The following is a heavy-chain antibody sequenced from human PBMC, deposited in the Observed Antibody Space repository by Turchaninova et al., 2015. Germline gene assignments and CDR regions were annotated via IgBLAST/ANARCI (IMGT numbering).Heavy chain of an antibody. CDR3: ARGIARGVTDYYHYMDV. D-gene: IGHD4-23*01. CDR2: INWHGGST. J-gene: IGHJ6*03. V-gene: IGHV3-20*04. CDR1: GFTFDDYG. Sequence: EVQLVESGGGVVRPGGSLRLSCAASGFTFDDYGMTWVRQVPGKGLEWVAGINWHGGSTGYADSLKGRFTISRDNAKNSRYLQINSLTVDDTALYYCARGIARGVTDYYHYMDVWGKGTTVTVSS.